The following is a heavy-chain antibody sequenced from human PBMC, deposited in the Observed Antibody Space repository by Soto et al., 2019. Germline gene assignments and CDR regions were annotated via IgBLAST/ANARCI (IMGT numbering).Heavy chain of an antibody. D-gene: IGHD4-17*01. CDR1: GYTFTIYG. J-gene: IGHJ6*02. CDR2: ISPDNGNT. V-gene: IGHV1-18*01. Sequence: ASVKVSCKASGYTFTIYGINWVRQAPGQGLEWMGWISPDNGNTNYAQKLQGRVTMTTDTSTSTAYMELRSLRSDDTAVYYCAREFSTVTNYGMDVWGQGTTVTVSS. CDR3: AREFSTVTNYGMDV.